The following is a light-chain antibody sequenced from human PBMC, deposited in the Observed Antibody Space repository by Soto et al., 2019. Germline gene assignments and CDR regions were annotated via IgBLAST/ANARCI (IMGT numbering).Light chain of an antibody. CDR3: QQYGSSPGLFT. V-gene: IGKV3-20*01. CDR1: QSVSSNY. Sequence: EIVLTQSPGTLSLSPGERATLSCRASQSVSSNYLALYQQKAGQAPRLLIYGSSSRATGIPDRFSGSGSGTDFTLAISRLEPEDFAVYFCQQYGSSPGLFTFGPGSKVDFK. CDR2: GSS. J-gene: IGKJ3*01.